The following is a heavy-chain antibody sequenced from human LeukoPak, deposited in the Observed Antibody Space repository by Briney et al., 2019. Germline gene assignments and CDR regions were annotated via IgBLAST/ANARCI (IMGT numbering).Heavy chain of an antibody. J-gene: IGHJ4*02. Sequence: SETLSLTCTVSGGSISSSSYYWGWIRQPPGKGLEWIGSIYYSGSTYYNPSLKSRVTISVDTSKNQFSLKLSSVTAADTAVYYCARDEQYQLMILDFWGQGTLITVSS. V-gene: IGHV4-39*07. CDR1: GGSISSSSYY. CDR3: ARDEQYQLMILDF. D-gene: IGHD3-16*01. CDR2: IYYSGST.